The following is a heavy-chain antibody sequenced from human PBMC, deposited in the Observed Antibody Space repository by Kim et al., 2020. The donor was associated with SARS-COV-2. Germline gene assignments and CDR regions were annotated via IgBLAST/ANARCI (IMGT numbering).Heavy chain of an antibody. D-gene: IGHD1-26*01. J-gene: IGHJ6*02. V-gene: IGHV3-49*03. CDR3: TRDEDNGTLRPGFYYYGMAV. Sequence: GGSLRLSCTASGFTFGDYAMSWFRQAPGKGLEWVGFIRSKAYGGTSEYAASVKGRFTISRADSKSIAYLQINSLKTEATAVYYCTRDEDNGTLRPGFYYYGMAVCGQGTTVTVSS. CDR1: GFTFGDYA. CDR2: IRSKAYGGTS.